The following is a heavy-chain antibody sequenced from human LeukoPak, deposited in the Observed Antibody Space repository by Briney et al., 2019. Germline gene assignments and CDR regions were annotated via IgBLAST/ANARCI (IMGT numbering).Heavy chain of an antibody. CDR2: ISSNGGST. V-gene: IGHV3-64*01. CDR3: ARGYGSGTNGGFDP. Sequence: PGGSLRLSCAASGFTFSSYAMHWVRQAPGKGLEYVSAISSNGGSTYYANSVKGRFTISRDNSKNTLYLQMNSLRAEDTAVYYCARGYGSGTNGGFDPWGQGTLVTVSS. J-gene: IGHJ5*02. D-gene: IGHD3-10*01. CDR1: GFTFSSYA.